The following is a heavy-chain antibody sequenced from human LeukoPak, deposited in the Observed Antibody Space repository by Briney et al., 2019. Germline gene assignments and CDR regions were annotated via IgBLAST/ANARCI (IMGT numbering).Heavy chain of an antibody. CDR2: INHSGST. Sequence: PSETLSLTCAVYGGSFSGYYWSWIRQPPGKGLEWIGEINHSGSTNYNPSLKSRVTISVDTSKNQFSLKLSSVTAADTAVYYCARGVAVARPSAPPYFDYWGQGTLVTVSS. CDR1: GGSFSGYY. V-gene: IGHV4-34*01. J-gene: IGHJ4*02. CDR3: ARGVAVARPSAPPYFDY. D-gene: IGHD6-19*01.